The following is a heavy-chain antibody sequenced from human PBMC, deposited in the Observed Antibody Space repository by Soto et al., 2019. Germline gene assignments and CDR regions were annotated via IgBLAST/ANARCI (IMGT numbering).Heavy chain of an antibody. V-gene: IGHV3-23*01. CDR2: ISGSGGST. J-gene: IGHJ5*02. Sequence: AVSLRLGLESSGSPVMRFGLNPFPQSPGKGLEWVSAISGSGGSTYYADSVKGRFTISRDNSKNTLYLQMNSLRAEDTAVYYCAKDLGSGINWFDPWRQGHRVNGSA. CDR1: GSPVMRFG. D-gene: IGHD3-10*01. CDR3: AKDLGSGINWFDP.